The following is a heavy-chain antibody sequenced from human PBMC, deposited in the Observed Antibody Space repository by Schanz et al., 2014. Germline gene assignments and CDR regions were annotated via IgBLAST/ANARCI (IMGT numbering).Heavy chain of an antibody. CDR1: GFIFGSSV. D-gene: IGHD3-10*01. V-gene: IGHV3-23*01. J-gene: IGHJ4*02. CDR2: ISGSGGST. CDR3: AKYRGYYRVSGSYRELEY. Sequence: EVQLLESGGGLIQPGGSLRLSCAASGFIFGSSVMAWVRQAPGKGLEWVSAISGSGGSTYYADSVKGRFTISRDNSKNTLYLQMNSLRAEDAAVYYCAKYRGYYRVSGSYRELEYWGQGTLVTVSS.